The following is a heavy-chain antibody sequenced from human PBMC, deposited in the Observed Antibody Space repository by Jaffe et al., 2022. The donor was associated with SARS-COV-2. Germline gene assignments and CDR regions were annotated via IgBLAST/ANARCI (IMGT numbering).Heavy chain of an antibody. D-gene: IGHD4-17*01. Sequence: EVQLVESGGGLVQPGGSLRLSCAASGFTFSDHYMDWVRQAPGKGLEWVGRTRNKANSYTTEYAASVKGRFTISRDDSKNSLYLQMNSLKTEDTAVYYCAVLDYGDYEGGYYYYGMDVWGQGTTVTVSS. V-gene: IGHV3-72*01. CDR2: TRNKANSYTT. CDR3: AVLDYGDYEGGYYYYGMDV. CDR1: GFTFSDHY. J-gene: IGHJ6*02.